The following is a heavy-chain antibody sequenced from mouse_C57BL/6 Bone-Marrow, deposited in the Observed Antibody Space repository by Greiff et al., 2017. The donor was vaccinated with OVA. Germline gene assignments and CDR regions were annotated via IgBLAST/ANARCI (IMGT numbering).Heavy chain of an antibody. CDR1: GYTFTDYE. Sequence: LVESGAELVRPGASVTLSCKASGYTFTDYEMHWVKQTPVHGLEWIGAIDPETGGTAYNQKFKGKAILTADKSSSTDYMELRSLTSEDSAVYYCTRGYSNYYAMDYWGQGTSVTVSS. D-gene: IGHD2-5*01. V-gene: IGHV1-15*01. CDR2: IDPETGGT. CDR3: TRGYSNYYAMDY. J-gene: IGHJ4*01.